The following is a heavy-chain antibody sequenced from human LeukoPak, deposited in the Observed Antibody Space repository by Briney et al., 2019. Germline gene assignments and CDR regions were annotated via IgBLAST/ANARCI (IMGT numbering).Heavy chain of an antibody. J-gene: IGHJ6*03. Sequence: GGSLRLSCEASGFTFSNAWMSWVRQAPGKGLEWVGRIKSKIAGGTTDYATPVKGRFTISRDDSKTTLYLQMNSLKTEDRAVYYCTTGPDRDPPSRENYYYYMDVWGKGTTVTVSS. CDR3: TTGPDRDPPSRENYYYYMDV. D-gene: IGHD2-2*01. CDR2: IKSKIAGGTT. CDR1: GFTFSNAW. V-gene: IGHV3-15*01.